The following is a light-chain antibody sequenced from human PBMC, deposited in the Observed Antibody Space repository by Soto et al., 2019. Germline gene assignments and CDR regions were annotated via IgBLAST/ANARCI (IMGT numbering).Light chain of an antibody. J-gene: IGKJ5*01. CDR3: QQSYSTF. V-gene: IGKV1-39*01. CDR1: QSISSY. Sequence: DIQMTQSPSSLSASVGDRVTITCRASQSISSYLNWYQQKPGKAPKLLIYAASSLQSGVPSRFSGSGSGTDFTLPISSLQPEDFATYYCQQSYSTFFGQGTRLEIK. CDR2: AAS.